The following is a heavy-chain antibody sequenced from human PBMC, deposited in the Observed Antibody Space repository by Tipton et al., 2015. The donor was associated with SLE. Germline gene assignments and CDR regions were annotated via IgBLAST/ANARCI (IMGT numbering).Heavy chain of an antibody. V-gene: IGHV4-4*02. CDR3: AKGAQMKQHLVS. Sequence: TLSLTCSVSGGYIDTNSWWVWVRQPPGKGLEWIGYIHHTESANYNPSLRSRVTTSVDTSKNQLSLKLSSVTAADTAVYYCAKGAQMKQHLVSWGLGTLVTVSS. CDR2: IHHTESA. CDR1: GGYIDTNSW. J-gene: IGHJ5*02. D-gene: IGHD6-13*01.